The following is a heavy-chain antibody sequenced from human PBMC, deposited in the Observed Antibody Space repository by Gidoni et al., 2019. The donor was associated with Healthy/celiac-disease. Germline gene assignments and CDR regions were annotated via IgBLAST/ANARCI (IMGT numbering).Heavy chain of an antibody. CDR3: ARDLTGFGWDY. Sequence: EVQLVESGGGLVKPGGSMRLSCAASGFTFSSYSMNWVRQAPGKGLEWVSSISSSSSYIYYADSVKGRFTISRDNAKNSLYLQMNSLRAEDTAVYYCARDLTGFGWDYWGQGTLVTVSS. CDR2: ISSSSSYI. J-gene: IGHJ4*02. CDR1: GFTFSSYS. D-gene: IGHD3-10*01. V-gene: IGHV3-21*01.